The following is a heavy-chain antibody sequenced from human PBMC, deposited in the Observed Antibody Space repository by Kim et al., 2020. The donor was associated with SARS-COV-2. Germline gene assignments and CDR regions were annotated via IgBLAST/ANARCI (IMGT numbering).Heavy chain of an antibody. D-gene: IGHD6-6*01. V-gene: IGHV4-59*08. CDR1: GGSISSYY. CDR3: ARTIAARWGSSYYFDY. J-gene: IGHJ4*01. Sequence: SETLSLTCTVSGGSISSYYWSWIRQPPGKGLEWIGYIYYSGSTNYNPSLKSRVTISVDTSKNQFSLKLSSVTAADTAVYYCARTIAARWGSSYYFDYWG. CDR2: IYYSGST.